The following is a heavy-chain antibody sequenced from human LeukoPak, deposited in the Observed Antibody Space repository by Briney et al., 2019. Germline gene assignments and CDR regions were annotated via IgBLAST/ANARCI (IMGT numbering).Heavy chain of an antibody. CDR1: GGSISSSSYY. Sequence: SETLSLTCTVSGGSISSSSYYWGWIRQPPGKGLEWIGSIYYSGSTYYNPSLKSRVTISVDTSKNQFSLKLSSVTAADTAVYYCARATEEDYWGQGTLVTVSS. D-gene: IGHD1-26*01. J-gene: IGHJ4*02. CDR3: ARATEEDY. V-gene: IGHV4-39*01. CDR2: IYYSGST.